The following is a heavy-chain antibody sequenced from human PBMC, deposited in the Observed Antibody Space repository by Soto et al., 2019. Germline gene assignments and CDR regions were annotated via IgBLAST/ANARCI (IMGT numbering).Heavy chain of an antibody. D-gene: IGHD6-13*01. V-gene: IGHV3-30*18. J-gene: IGHJ6*02. CDR1: GFTFSSYG. Sequence: GGSLRLSCAASGFTFSSYGMHWVRQAPGKGLEWVAVISYDGSNKYYADSVKGRFTISRDNSKNTLYLQMNSLRAEDTAVYYCAKDVYSSSWSVYYGMDVWGQGTTVTVSS. CDR2: ISYDGSNK. CDR3: AKDVYSSSWSVYYGMDV.